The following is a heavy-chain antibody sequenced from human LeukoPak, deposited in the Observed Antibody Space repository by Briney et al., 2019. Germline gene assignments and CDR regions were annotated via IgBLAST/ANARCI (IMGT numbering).Heavy chain of an antibody. CDR1: GGSISGPNW. CDR2: FHHSGGT. CDR3: ARNGAFAVEY. D-gene: IGHD1-1*01. Sequence: SETLSLTCAVSGGSISGPNWWSWVRQPPGKGLEWIGEFHHSGGTNYNPSLKSRVTISIDKSNNQFSLKLTSVTAADTAVYYCARNGAFAVEYWGRGSLVTVPS. J-gene: IGHJ4*02. V-gene: IGHV4-4*02.